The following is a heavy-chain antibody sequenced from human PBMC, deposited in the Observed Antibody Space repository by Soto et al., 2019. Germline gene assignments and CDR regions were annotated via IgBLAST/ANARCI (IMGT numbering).Heavy chain of an antibody. CDR3: ARDPSSSTSGWCDP. J-gene: IGHJ5*02. CDR1: GCSISSGGYY. CDR2: IYYSGST. Sequence: SETLYRTCTVTGCSISSGGYYCSWIRQHPGKGLEWIGYIYYSGSTYYNPSLKIRVTISVDTSKNQFSLKLSSVTAADTAVYYWARDPSSSTSGWCDPWGQGTLVTVS. V-gene: IGHV4-31*03. D-gene: IGHD2-2*01.